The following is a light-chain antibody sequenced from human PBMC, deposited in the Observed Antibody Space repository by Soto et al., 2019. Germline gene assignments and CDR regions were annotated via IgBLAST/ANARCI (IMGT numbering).Light chain of an antibody. CDR2: GNS. Sequence: QAVLTQPPSVSGARGQRVTISCTGSSSNIGAGYGVHWYQQLPGTAPKRLIYGNSNRPSGVPDRFSGSKSGTSASLAITGLQAEDEADYYCQSYDSSLSGWVFGGGTKLTVL. CDR3: QSYDSSLSGWV. CDR1: SSNIGAGYG. J-gene: IGLJ3*02. V-gene: IGLV1-40*01.